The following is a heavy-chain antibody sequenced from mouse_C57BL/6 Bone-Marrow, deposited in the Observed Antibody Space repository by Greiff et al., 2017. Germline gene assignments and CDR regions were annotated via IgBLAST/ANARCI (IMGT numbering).Heavy chain of an antibody. CDR2: IDPETGGT. CDR3: TRYGSSYCWFAY. J-gene: IGHJ3*01. CDR1: GYTFTDYE. Sequence: QVQLQQSGAELVRPGASVTLSCKASGYTFTDYEMHWVKQTPVHGLEWIGAIDPETGGTAYNQKFKGKAILTADTSSSTAYMEIRSLSSEDSAVYYCTRYGSSYCWFAYWGQGTLVTVSA. D-gene: IGHD1-1*01. V-gene: IGHV1-15*01.